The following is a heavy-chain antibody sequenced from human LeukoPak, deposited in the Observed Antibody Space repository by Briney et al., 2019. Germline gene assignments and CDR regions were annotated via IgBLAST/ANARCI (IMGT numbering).Heavy chain of an antibody. J-gene: IGHJ4*02. Sequence: ASVKVSCKASGYTFTSYGISWVRQAPGQGLEWMGRISAYNGNTNYAQKLQGRVTMTTDTSTSTAYMELRSLRSDDTAVYYCARVPIFGVVNHYFDYWGQGTLVTVSS. V-gene: IGHV1-18*01. CDR3: ARVPIFGVVNHYFDY. CDR1: GYTFTSYG. CDR2: ISAYNGNT. D-gene: IGHD3-3*01.